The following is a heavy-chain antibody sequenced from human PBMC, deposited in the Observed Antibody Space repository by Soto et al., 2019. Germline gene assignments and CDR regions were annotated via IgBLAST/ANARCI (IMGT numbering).Heavy chain of an antibody. CDR2: IYYSGST. V-gene: IGHV4-39*01. D-gene: IGHD6-19*01. Sequence: QLQLQESGPGLVKPSETLSLTCTVSGGSISSSSYYWGWIRQPPGKGLEWIGSIYYSGSTYYNPSLKSRVTIVVATSQNQFSLKLSSVSAADTAVYYCARHSPGGYSSKVLDAFDIWGQGTMVTVSS. CDR3: ARHSPGGYSSKVLDAFDI. J-gene: IGHJ3*02. CDR1: GGSISSSSYY.